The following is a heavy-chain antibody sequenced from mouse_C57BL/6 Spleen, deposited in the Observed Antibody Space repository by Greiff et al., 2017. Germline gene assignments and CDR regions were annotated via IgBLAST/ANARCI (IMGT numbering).Heavy chain of an antibody. V-gene: IGHV1-39*01. CDR1: GYSFTDYN. J-gene: IGHJ1*03. Sequence: VQLQQSGPELVKPGASVKLSCKASGYSFTDYNMNWVKQSTGKSLEWIGVINPNYGTTSYNQKFKGKATLTVDQSSSTAYMQLNSLTSEDSAVYYCARSEIHDGYQYFDVWGTGTTVTVSS. CDR2: INPNYGTT. CDR3: ARSEIHDGYQYFDV. D-gene: IGHD2-3*01.